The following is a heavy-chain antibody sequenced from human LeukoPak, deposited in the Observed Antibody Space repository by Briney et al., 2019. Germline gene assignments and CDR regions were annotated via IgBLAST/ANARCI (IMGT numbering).Heavy chain of an antibody. J-gene: IGHJ4*02. Sequence: SVKVSCKASGGTFSSYAISWVRQAPGQGLEWMGGIIPIFGTANYAQKFQGRVTITADESTSTAYMELSSLRSEDTAVYYCARCYYYDSSGYSYYFDYWGQGTLVTVSS. CDR1: GGTFSSYA. D-gene: IGHD3-22*01. V-gene: IGHV1-69*01. CDR2: IIPIFGTA. CDR3: ARCYYYDSSGYSYYFDY.